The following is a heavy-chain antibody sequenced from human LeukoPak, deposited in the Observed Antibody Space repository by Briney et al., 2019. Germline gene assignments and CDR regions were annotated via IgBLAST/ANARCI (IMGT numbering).Heavy chain of an antibody. V-gene: IGHV3-30*18. CDR2: ISYDGSNK. CDR1: GFTFSSYG. Sequence: GGSLRLSCAASGFTFSSYGMHWVRQAPGKGLEWVAVISYDGSNKYYADSVKGRFTISRDNSKNTLYLQMNSLRDEDTAVYYCAKDSFTVTTGGWFDPWGQGTLVTVSS. D-gene: IGHD4-17*01. CDR3: AKDSFTVTTGGWFDP. J-gene: IGHJ5*02.